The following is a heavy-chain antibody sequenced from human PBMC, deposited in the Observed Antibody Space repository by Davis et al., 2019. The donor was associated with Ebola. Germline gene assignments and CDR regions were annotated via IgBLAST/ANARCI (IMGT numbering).Heavy chain of an antibody. V-gene: IGHV5-51*01. J-gene: IGHJ4*02. Sequence: GESLKISCKCSGYSFTSYWIGWVRQMPGKGLEWMAIIYPGDSDTRYSPAFQGQVTISADKSITTAYLQWSSLKASDTAIYYCARSSWNFGSHFDHWGQGTLVTVSS. CDR3: ARSSWNFGSHFDH. CDR1: GYSFTSYW. CDR2: IYPGDSDT. D-gene: IGHD1-7*01.